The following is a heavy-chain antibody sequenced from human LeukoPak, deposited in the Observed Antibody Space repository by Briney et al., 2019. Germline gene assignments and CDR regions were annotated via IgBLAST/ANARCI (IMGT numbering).Heavy chain of an antibody. D-gene: IGHD6-25*01. Sequence: PGRSLRLSCAASGFTFSYYGMHWVRQAPGRGLEWVAVIWNDGSNKYCADSVKGRFTISRDNYKNTLYLQMNSLRAEDKCLYCCSTKQRQSPPPPSWRQGTPVTVSS. V-gene: IGHV3-33*01. CDR1: GFTFSYYG. J-gene: IGHJ1*01. CDR3: STKQRQSPPPPS. CDR2: IWNDGSNK.